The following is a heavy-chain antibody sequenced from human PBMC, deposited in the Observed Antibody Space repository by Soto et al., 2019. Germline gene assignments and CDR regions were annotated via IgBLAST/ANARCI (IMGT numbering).Heavy chain of an antibody. Sequence: GGSLRLSCAASGFTFSSYAMSWVRQAPGQGLEWVSSVSGRSDNTYYADSVRGRFIISRDNSKNTLYLQMSSLRAEDTAVYYCARAPPDSSSWYWFDSWGQGTRVTVSS. CDR3: ARAPPDSSSWYWFDS. J-gene: IGHJ5*01. V-gene: IGHV3-23*01. CDR2: VSGRSDNT. CDR1: GFTFSSYA. D-gene: IGHD6-13*01.